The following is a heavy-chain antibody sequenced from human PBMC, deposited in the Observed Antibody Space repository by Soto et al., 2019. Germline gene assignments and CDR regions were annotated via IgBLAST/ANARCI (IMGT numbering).Heavy chain of an antibody. CDR1: EFTFSNYA. CDR2: ISYGGGTT. V-gene: IGHV3-23*01. D-gene: IGHD3-22*01. Sequence: PWGSLRLSCAASEFTFSNYAMSWVHQAPGKGLEWVSAISYGGGTTYYADSVKGRFTISRDNSKNTLYLQMNSLRAEDTAVYYCAKNPGYYYDSTGYHFDYWGQGTLVTVSS. CDR3: AKNPGYYYDSTGYHFDY. J-gene: IGHJ4*02.